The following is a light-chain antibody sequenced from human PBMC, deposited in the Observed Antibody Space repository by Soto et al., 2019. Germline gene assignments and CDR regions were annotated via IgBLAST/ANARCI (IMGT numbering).Light chain of an antibody. CDR1: QSISSY. CDR2: AAS. V-gene: IGKV1-39*01. J-gene: IGKJ2*01. CDR3: QQSHSTPMYM. Sequence: DIQMTQSPSSLSASVGDRVTITCRASQSISSYLNWYQQKPGKAPKLLIYAASSLQSGVPSRSSGSGSGTDFTLTISSLQPEGFATCYCQQSHSTPMYMFGQGTKLEIK.